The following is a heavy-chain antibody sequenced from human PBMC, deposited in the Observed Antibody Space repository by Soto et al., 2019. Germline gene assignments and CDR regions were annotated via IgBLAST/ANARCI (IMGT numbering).Heavy chain of an antibody. Sequence: SGTTLVNPTQTITLTCTSTRLSLSTSGMGISWTRRPPGKDLECLALIDWDDDKYYSTSLKTRLTIYKETYKTQVVMKMTKMDRVETAACYCARSSWFGEKYGMDVWGQGTTVTVSS. CDR1: RLSLSTSGMG. CDR2: IDWDDDK. J-gene: IGHJ6*02. CDR3: ARSSWFGEKYGMDV. D-gene: IGHD3-10*01. V-gene: IGHV2-70*01.